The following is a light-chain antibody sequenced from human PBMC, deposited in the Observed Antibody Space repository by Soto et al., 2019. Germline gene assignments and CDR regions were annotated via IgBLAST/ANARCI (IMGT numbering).Light chain of an antibody. Sequence: QSALTQPASVSGSPGQSITISCTGISSDVGGYNYVSWYQQHPGKAPKLMIYDVSNRPSGVSNRFSGSKSGNTASLTISGRQDDDEADYYCSSYTSSSTVFGGGTKLTVL. CDR3: SSYTSSSTV. V-gene: IGLV2-14*01. CDR1: SSDVGGYNY. CDR2: DVS. J-gene: IGLJ2*01.